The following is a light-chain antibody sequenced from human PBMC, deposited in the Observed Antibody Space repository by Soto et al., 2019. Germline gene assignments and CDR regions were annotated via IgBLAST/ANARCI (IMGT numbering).Light chain of an antibody. Sequence: QSALTQPPSASGSPGQSVTISCAGTSSDVGGYKYVYWYQQHPGKAPKLIIYEVSERPSGVPDRFFGSKSGNTASLTVSGLQPEDEADYYCSAYSGRDKLVFGGGTKRTVL. CDR2: EVS. CDR3: SAYSGRDKLV. J-gene: IGLJ3*02. V-gene: IGLV2-8*01. CDR1: SSDVGGYKY.